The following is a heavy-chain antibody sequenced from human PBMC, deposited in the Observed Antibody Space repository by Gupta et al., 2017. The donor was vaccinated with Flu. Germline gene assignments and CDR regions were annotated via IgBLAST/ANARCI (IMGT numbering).Heavy chain of an antibody. CDR2: ISHDGSIR. CDR1: GFSLSNYG. J-gene: IGHJ6*02. CDR3: AKDWRWNYNNYGMNV. Sequence: QEQVVESGGDVVQPGRSLRISCAAFGFSLSNYGIHWVRQAPGKGLEWVASISHDGSIRNYADSVQGRFTISRDNSESRLYLQMSSLRIEDTAVYYCAKDWRWNYNNYGMNVWGQGTTVTVSS. D-gene: IGHD1-7*01. V-gene: IGHV3-30*18.